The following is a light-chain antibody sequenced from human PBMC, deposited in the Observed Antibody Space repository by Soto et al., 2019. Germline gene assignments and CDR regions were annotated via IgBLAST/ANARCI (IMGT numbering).Light chain of an antibody. Sequence: ETVLTQSPGTLSLSPGERVTLSCRTSQRVSSSYLAWYQQKPGQAPRLLMFGASSRATDIPARFSGSGSGTHFTLTISRLEPEDFAVYYCQQYDNSPYTFVQGTKLEIK. CDR1: QRVSSSY. J-gene: IGKJ2*01. CDR3: QQYDNSPYT. V-gene: IGKV3-20*01. CDR2: GAS.